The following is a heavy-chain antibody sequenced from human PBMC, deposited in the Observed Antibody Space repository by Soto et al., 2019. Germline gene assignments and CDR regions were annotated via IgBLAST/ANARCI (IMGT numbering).Heavy chain of an antibody. CDR3: ARGSGLRRYCSSTSCPGNWVDP. CDR1: GGSFSGYY. V-gene: IGHV4-34*01. D-gene: IGHD2-2*01. Sequence: PSETLSLTCAVYGGSFSGYYWSWIRQPPGKGLEWIGEINHSGSTNYNPSLKSRVTISVDTSKNQFSLKLSSVTAADTAVYYCARGSGLRRYCSSTSCPGNWVDPWGQGTRVT. J-gene: IGHJ5*02. CDR2: INHSGST.